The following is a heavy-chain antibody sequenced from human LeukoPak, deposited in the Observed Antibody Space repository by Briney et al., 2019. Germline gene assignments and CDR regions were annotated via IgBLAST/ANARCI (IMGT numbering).Heavy chain of an antibody. CDR2: INHSGST. D-gene: IGHD1-14*01. V-gene: IGHV4-34*01. J-gene: IGHJ4*02. Sequence: SETLSLTCAVYGGSFSGYYWSWIRQPPGKGLEWIGEINHSGSTNYNPSLKSRVTISVDTSKNQFSLKLSSVTAADTAVYYCARGLMSTRGYWGQGTLVIVTS. CDR1: GGSFSGYY. CDR3: ARGLMSTRGY.